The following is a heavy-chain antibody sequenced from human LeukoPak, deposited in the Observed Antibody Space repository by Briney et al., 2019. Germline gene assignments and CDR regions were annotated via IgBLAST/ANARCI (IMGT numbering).Heavy chain of an antibody. J-gene: IGHJ3*02. CDR3: ARAYCGGDCHGAFDI. V-gene: IGHV3-11*04. D-gene: IGHD2-21*01. CDR2: ISSSGSTI. Sequence: GGSLGLSCAASGFTFSDYYMSWIRQAPGKGLEWVSYISSSGSTIYYADSVKGRFTISRDNSKNTLYLQMNSLRAEDTAVYYCARAYCGGDCHGAFDIWGQGTMVTVSS. CDR1: GFTFSDYY.